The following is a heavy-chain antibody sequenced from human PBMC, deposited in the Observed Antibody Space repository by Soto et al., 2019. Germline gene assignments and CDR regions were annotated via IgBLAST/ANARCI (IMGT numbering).Heavy chain of an antibody. CDR3: AREPRYCRVGSCSITGDAYDI. CDR1: GFIVSDTY. D-gene: IGHD2-15*01. V-gene: IGHV3-66*01. J-gene: IGHJ3*02. Sequence: EVQLVESGGGLVQPGGSLRLSCTASGFIVSDTYVNWVRQAPGKGLEWVSVISNRGDTHYADSVRGRFSLSRDISDNTLHLQMNHLRVEDTAVYYCAREPRYCRVGSCSITGDAYDIWGQGTMVTVSS. CDR2: ISNRGDT.